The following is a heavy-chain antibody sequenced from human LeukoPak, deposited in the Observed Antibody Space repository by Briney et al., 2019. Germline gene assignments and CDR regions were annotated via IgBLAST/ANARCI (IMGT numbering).Heavy chain of an antibody. CDR2: IWYEGSNK. CDR3: ARGPGFGEPPYYFDY. V-gene: IGHV3-33*01. Sequence: GGSLRLSCSASGFTFSSYGMHWVRQAPGKGLEGVAVIWYEGSNKYYADSVKGRFTISRDNSKNTLYLQINSVRAEDTAVYYCARGPGFGEPPYYFDYWGQGTLVTVSS. D-gene: IGHD3-10*01. J-gene: IGHJ4*02. CDR1: GFTFSSYG.